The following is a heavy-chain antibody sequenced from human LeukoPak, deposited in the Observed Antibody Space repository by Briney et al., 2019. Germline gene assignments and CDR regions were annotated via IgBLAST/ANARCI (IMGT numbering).Heavy chain of an antibody. CDR3: VVHPDYYYYYMDV. J-gene: IGHJ6*03. CDR1: GGSISSYY. Sequence: SETLSLTCTVSGGSISSYYWSWIRQPPGKGLEWIGYIYYSGSTNYNPSLKSRVTISVDTSKNQFSLKLSSVTAADTAVYYCVVHPDYYYYYMDVWGKGTTVTVSS. CDR2: IYYSGST. D-gene: IGHD1-26*01. V-gene: IGHV4-59*12.